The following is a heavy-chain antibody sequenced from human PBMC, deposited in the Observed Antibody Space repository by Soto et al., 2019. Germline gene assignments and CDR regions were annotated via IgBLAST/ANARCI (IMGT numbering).Heavy chain of an antibody. CDR1: GFTFSRYS. CDR2: ISSSSSYI. J-gene: IGHJ6*02. CDR3: ASLVVVRGMDV. D-gene: IGHD2-15*01. Sequence: GGSLRLSCAASGFTFSRYSLNWVRQAPGKGLEWVSSISSSSSYIYYADSVKGRFTISRDNAKNSLYLQMNSLRAEDTAVYYWASLVVVRGMDVWGQGTTVTVSS. V-gene: IGHV3-21*01.